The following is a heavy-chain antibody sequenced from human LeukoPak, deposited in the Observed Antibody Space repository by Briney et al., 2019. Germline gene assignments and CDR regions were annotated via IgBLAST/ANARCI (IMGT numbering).Heavy chain of an antibody. D-gene: IGHD1-26*01. CDR3: AKDDGVGATNNWFDP. J-gene: IGHJ5*02. Sequence: QTGGSLRLSCAASGLTISSYDMSWVRQAPGKGLEWVSGLGTGGKTYYADSVRGRFTISRDNSKSTLYLHMDSLRADDTAVYYCAKDDGVGATNNWFDPWGQGTLVTVSS. V-gene: IGHV3-23*01. CDR1: GLTISSYD. CDR2: LGTGGKT.